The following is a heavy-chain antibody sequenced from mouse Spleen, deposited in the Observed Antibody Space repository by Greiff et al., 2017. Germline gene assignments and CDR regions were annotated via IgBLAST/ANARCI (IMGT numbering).Heavy chain of an antibody. J-gene: IGHJ2*01. CDR1: GYTFTDYY. CDR3: ARGVTTVVATDY. Sequence: VQLQQSGAELVRPGASVKLSCKASGYTFTDYYINWVKQRPGQGLEWIARIYPGSGNTYYNEKFKGKATLTAEKSSSTAYMQLSSLTSEDSAVYFCARGVTTVVATDYWGQGTTLTVSS. V-gene: IGHV1-76*01. CDR2: IYPGSGNT. D-gene: IGHD1-1*01.